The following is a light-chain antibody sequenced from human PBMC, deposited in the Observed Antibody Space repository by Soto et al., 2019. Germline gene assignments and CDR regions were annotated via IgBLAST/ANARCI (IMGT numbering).Light chain of an antibody. J-gene: IGLJ3*02. CDR2: TNN. V-gene: IGLV1-47*01. Sequence: QSVLTQPPSASGTPGQSVTISCSGSSSNIGGNYVYWYQQLPGTAPKLLIFTNNQRPSGVPERFSASKSATSASLAISGLRSEDEADYYCAAWDDSLTAPVFGGGTKLTLL. CDR3: AAWDDSLTAPV. CDR1: SSNIGGNY.